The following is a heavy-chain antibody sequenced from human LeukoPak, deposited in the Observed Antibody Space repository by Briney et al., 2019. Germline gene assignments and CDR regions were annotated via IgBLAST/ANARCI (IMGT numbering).Heavy chain of an antibody. J-gene: IGHJ4*02. D-gene: IGHD2-2*01. CDR1: ARSISSGGYY. Sequence: SQTLSPTWTVAARSISSGGYYWSWIRQNPGTGLEGIAHTYYTGSTYNNFTLKSRVTISVDTSKTQFSLKMSSVAAAVTAVYYCAREQTSCYGRWCYFDYWGRGTVVTVSS. V-gene: IGHV4-31*02. CDR3: AREQTSCYGRWCYFDY. CDR2: TYYTGST.